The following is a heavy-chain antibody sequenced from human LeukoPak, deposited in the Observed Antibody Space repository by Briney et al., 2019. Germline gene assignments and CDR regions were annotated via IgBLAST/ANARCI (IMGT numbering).Heavy chain of an antibody. J-gene: IGHJ2*01. V-gene: IGHV1-8*01. CDR1: GYTFTSYD. D-gene: IGHD6-13*01. Sequence: ASVKVSCKASGYTFTSYDINWVRQATGQGLEWMGWMNPNSGNTGYAQKFQGRVTMTRNTSISTAYMELSSLRSEDTAVYYCARGGYSSSWSHWYFDLWGRGTLVTVSS. CDR2: MNPNSGNT. CDR3: ARGGYSSSWSHWYFDL.